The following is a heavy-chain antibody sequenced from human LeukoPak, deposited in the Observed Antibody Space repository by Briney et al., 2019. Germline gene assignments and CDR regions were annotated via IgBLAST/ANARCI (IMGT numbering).Heavy chain of an antibody. CDR1: GYTLTELS. CDR2: FDPEDGET. J-gene: IGHJ4*02. CDR3: ARGVYGGNSPPDY. V-gene: IGHV1-24*01. D-gene: IGHD4-23*01. Sequence: ASVKVSCKVSGYTLTELSMHWVRQAPGKGLEWMGGFDPEDGETIYAQKFQGRVTITADESTSTAYMELSSLRSEDTAVYYCARGVYGGNSPPDYWGQGTLVTVSS.